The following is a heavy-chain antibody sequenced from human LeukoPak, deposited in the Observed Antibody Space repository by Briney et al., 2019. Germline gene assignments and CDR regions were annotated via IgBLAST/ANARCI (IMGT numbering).Heavy chain of an antibody. V-gene: IGHV4-34*01. CDR1: GGSFSGYY. CDR3: ARTPRRVAVAGTGTFDY. J-gene: IGHJ4*02. Sequence: SETLSLTCAVYGGSFSGYYWSWIRQPPGKGLEWIGEINHSGSTNYNPSLKSRVTISVDTSGNQFSLKLSSVTAADTAVYYCARTPRRVAVAGTGTFDYWGQGTLVTVSP. D-gene: IGHD6-19*01. CDR2: INHSGST.